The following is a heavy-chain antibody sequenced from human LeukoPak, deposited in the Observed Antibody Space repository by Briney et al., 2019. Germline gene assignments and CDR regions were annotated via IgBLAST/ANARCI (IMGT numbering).Heavy chain of an antibody. CDR2: INPNSGGT. Sequence: ASVKVSCKASGYTFTFYYMHWVRQAPGQGLEWMGWINPNSGGTNYAQKSQGRVTMTRDTSISTAYMELSRLRSEDAAVYYCARVLSSFYDYVWGSYRYTGPYFDYWGQGTLVTVSS. D-gene: IGHD3-16*02. CDR1: GYTFTFYY. CDR3: ARVLSSFYDYVWGSYRYTGPYFDY. J-gene: IGHJ4*02. V-gene: IGHV1-2*02.